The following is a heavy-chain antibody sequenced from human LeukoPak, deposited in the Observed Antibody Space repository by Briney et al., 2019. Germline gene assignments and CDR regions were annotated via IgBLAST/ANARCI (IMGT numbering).Heavy chain of an antibody. D-gene: IGHD7-27*01. CDR2: TYYRSKWYN. CDR3: ARMTGDLYWYFDL. Sequence: SQTLSLTCAISGDSVSSNSAAWNWLRQSPSRGLEWLGRTYYRSKWYNDYAVSVKSRITINPDTSKNQFSLQLNSVTPEDTAVYYCARMTGDLYWYFDLWGRGTLVTVSS. CDR1: GDSVSSNSAA. J-gene: IGHJ2*01. V-gene: IGHV6-1*01.